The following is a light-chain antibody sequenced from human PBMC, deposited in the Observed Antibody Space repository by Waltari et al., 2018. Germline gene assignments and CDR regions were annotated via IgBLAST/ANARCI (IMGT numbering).Light chain of an antibody. CDR3: ATWDVRLTPRHI. V-gene: IGLV1-51*02. CDR1: RSNIGNNY. CDR2: EDT. Sequence: QSVLTQPPSVSAAPGQRVTISCSGGRSNIGNNYVSWYRQFPGTAPKLLIYEDTERPSGIADRFSASKSGTSATLAITGLQTGDEADYYCATWDVRLTPRHIFGGGTKVTVL. J-gene: IGLJ2*01.